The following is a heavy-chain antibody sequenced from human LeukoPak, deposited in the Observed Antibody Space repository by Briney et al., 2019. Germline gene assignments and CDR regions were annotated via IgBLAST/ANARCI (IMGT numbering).Heavy chain of an antibody. CDR2: INPNSGGT. CDR3: ARASYDGNVPMDV. Sequence: GASVKVSCKASGYTFTGYYMHWVRQAPGQGLEWMGWINPNSGGTNYAQKFQGRVTMTRNTSISTAYMELSSLRSEDTAVYYCARASYDGNVPMDVWGKGTTVTVSS. V-gene: IGHV1-2*02. D-gene: IGHD3-22*01. J-gene: IGHJ6*04. CDR1: GYTFTGYY.